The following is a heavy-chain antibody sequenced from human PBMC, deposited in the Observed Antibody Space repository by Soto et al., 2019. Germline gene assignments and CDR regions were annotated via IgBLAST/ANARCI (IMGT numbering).Heavy chain of an antibody. CDR3: AIRYCSGGSCCCQFDC. CDR2: INAGNGNT. D-gene: IGHD2-15*01. Sequence: QVQLVQSGAEEKKPGASVKLSCKASGYTFTSYAVQWVRQAPGQRLEWMGWINAGNGNTKYSQKFQGRVTITRDTSASTAYMDLSSLRSEDTAVYYCAIRYCSGGSCCCQFDCRGQGTLVTVSS. CDR1: GYTFTSYA. V-gene: IGHV1-3*05. J-gene: IGHJ4*02.